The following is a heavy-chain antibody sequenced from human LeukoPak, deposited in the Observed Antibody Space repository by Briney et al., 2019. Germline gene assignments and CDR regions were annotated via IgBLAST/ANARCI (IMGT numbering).Heavy chain of an antibody. CDR3: AKDRRANSRSGGYCLSAFDR. V-gene: IGHV3-23*01. CDR2: LSGSGGST. J-gene: IGHJ3*01. D-gene: IGHD3-10*01. CDR1: GFSFNSYA. Sequence: GGSLRLSCAASGFSFNSYAMTWVRQAPGKGLEWVSSLSGSGGSTWYAGSVKGRFTISRDNSNNALYLQMNSLRDEDTAVYYCAKDRRANSRSGGYCLSAFDRRGHGTMVTASS.